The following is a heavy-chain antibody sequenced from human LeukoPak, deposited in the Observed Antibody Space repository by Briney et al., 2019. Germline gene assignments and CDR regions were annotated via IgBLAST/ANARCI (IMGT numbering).Heavy chain of an antibody. D-gene: IGHD3-22*01. CDR3: ARDREYYYDSSGYMPDAFDI. J-gene: IGHJ3*02. V-gene: IGHV1-2*02. CDR1: GYTFTGYY. Sequence: GASVKVSCKASGYTFTGYYMHWVRQAPGQGLEWMGWINPNSGGTNYAQKFQGRVTMTRDTSISTAYMGLSRLRSDDTAVYYCARDREYYYDSSGYMPDAFDIWGQGTMVTVSS. CDR2: INPNSGGT.